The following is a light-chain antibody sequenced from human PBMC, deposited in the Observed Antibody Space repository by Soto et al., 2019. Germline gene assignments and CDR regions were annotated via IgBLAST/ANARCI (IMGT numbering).Light chain of an antibody. CDR2: LNSDGSH. J-gene: IGLJ2*01. CDR1: SEHSSYA. V-gene: IGLV4-69*01. CDR3: QTWGTGFPI. Sequence: QLVLTQSPSASASLGASVKLTCTLSSEHSSYAIAWHQQQPEKGPRYLIKLNSDGSHSEGDGIPDRFSGSSSGAERYLTISSLQSEDEADYYCQTWGTGFPIFGGGTKLTVL.